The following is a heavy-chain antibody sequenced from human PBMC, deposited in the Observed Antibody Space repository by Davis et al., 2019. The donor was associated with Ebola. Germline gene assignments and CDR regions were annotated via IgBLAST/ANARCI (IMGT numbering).Heavy chain of an antibody. D-gene: IGHD3-22*01. Sequence: PGGSLRLSCAASGFTFSSHGMHWVRQAPGKGLEWVAVIGDNGRTTFYADSAKGRFTVSRDNSKNTLDLQMNSLRAEDTAVYYCVKESASYYDSSGSFDSWGQGTLVTVSS. CDR1: GFTFSSHG. J-gene: IGHJ4*02. CDR3: VKESASYYDSSGSFDS. CDR2: IGDNGRTT. V-gene: IGHV3-30*18.